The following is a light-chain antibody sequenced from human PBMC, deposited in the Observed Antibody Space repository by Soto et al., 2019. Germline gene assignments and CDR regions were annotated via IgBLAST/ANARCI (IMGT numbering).Light chain of an antibody. V-gene: IGKV3-15*01. CDR1: QSISSE. CDR2: GAS. CDR3: QQCHNWPLT. Sequence: EIVMTQSPATLSVSPGERATLSCRASQSISSELAWYQQRPGQPPRLLIYGASTRATGVPDRFTGSGSGSDFTLTISGLQSEDLAVYYCQQCHNWPLTFGQGTMLEI. J-gene: IGKJ2*01.